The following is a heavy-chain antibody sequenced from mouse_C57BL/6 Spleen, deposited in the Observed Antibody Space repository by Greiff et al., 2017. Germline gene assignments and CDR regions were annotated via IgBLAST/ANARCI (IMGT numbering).Heavy chain of an antibody. J-gene: IGHJ4*01. CDR3: ARWGTYDGKMDAMDY. CDR2: IYPGDGDT. Sequence: VQLQQSGPELVKPGASVKISCTASGYAFSSSWMHWVKQRPGKGLEWIGRIYPGDGDTNYNGKFKGQATLTADKSYSTAYMQLISLTSEDSAVDFCARWGTYDGKMDAMDYWGQGTSGTVSS. D-gene: IGHD2-10*01. CDR1: GYAFSSSW. V-gene: IGHV1-82*01.